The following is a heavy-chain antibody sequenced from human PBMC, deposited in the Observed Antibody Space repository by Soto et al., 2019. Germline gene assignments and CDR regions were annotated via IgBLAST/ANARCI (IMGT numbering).Heavy chain of an antibody. Sequence: SETLSLTCAVSGYSISSGYYWGFIRQPPGKGLEWIGSIYHSGSTYYNPSLKSRVTMSVDTSKNQFSLKLSSVTAADTAVYYCARAWGIGVNNWLDPWGQGTLVTVSS. J-gene: IGHJ5*02. D-gene: IGHD6-19*01. CDR3: ARAWGIGVNNWLDP. V-gene: IGHV4-38-2*01. CDR1: GYSISSGYY. CDR2: IYHSGST.